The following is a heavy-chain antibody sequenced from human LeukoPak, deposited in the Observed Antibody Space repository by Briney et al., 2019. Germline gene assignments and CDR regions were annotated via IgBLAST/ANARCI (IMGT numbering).Heavy chain of an antibody. D-gene: IGHD3-22*01. CDR1: GFTFSNAW. V-gene: IGHV3-15*01. CDR2: IKSKTDGGTT. J-gene: IGHJ4*02. Sequence: GGSLRLSCAASGFTFSNAWMSWVRQAPGKGLEWVGRIKSKTDGGTTDYAAPVKGRFTISRDDSKNTLYLQMNSLKTEDTAVYYCTTEDDSSGWVDYWGQGTLVTVSS. CDR3: TTEDDSSGWVDY.